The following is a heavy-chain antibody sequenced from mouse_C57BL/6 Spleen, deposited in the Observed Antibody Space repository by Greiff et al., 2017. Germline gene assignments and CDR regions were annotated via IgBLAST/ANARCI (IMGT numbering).Heavy chain of an antibody. D-gene: IGHD2-12*01. CDR3: ARDNDDGGAYAMDY. CDR2: INPSNGGT. Sequence: VQLQQPGTELVKPGASVKLSCKASGYTFTSYWMHWVKQRPGQGLEWIGNINPSNGGTNYNEKFKSKATLTVDQSSSPAYMPLSSLTSEDSAVYYCARDNDDGGAYAMDYWGQGTSVTVSS. V-gene: IGHV1-53*01. CDR1: GYTFTSYW. J-gene: IGHJ4*01.